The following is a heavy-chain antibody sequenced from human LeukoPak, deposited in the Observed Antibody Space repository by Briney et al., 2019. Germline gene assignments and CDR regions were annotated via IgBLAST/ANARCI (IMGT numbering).Heavy chain of an antibody. CDR2: IYTSGST. CDR1: GXSISSYY. J-gene: IGHJ4*02. Sequence: SETLSLTCTVSGXSISSYYWSWIRQPAGKGQEWIGRIYTSGSTNYNPSLKSRVTMSVDTSKNQFSLKLSSVTAADTAVYYCAAEGLVVITSNSPFDYWGQGTLVTVSS. D-gene: IGHD3-22*01. V-gene: IGHV4-4*07. CDR3: AAEGLVVITSNSPFDY.